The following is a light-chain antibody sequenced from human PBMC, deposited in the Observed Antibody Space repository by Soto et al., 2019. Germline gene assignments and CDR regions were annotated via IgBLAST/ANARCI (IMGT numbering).Light chain of an antibody. Sequence: EIVLTQSPATLSLSPGETATLSCRASQSVSSSLAWYQQKPGQTPRLLIYDASNRATGIPARFSGSGSGTDFTLSVIILEPEDFAVYYCQQRSSWPLTFGGGTKVEIK. V-gene: IGKV3-11*01. CDR2: DAS. CDR3: QQRSSWPLT. CDR1: QSVSSS. J-gene: IGKJ4*02.